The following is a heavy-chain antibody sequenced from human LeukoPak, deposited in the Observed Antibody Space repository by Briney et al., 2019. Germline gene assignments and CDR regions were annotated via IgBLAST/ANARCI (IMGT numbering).Heavy chain of an antibody. CDR3: ARGGEVVPTYYYYYMDV. CDR2: ISGSGGST. J-gene: IGHJ6*03. Sequence: GGSLRLSCAASGFTFSSYAMSWVRQAPGKGLEWVSAISGSGGSTYYADSVKGRFTISRDNSKNTLYLQVNSLRAEDTAVYYCARGGEVVPTYYYYYMDVWGKGTTVTVSS. V-gene: IGHV3-23*01. CDR1: GFTFSSYA. D-gene: IGHD2-2*01.